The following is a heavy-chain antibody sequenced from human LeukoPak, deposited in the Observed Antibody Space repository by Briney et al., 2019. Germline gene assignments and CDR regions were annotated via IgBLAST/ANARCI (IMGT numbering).Heavy chain of an antibody. CDR3: ARAGYSYGPQGGYYYYYYMDV. V-gene: IGHV3-20*04. CDR1: GFTFDDYG. D-gene: IGHD5-18*01. J-gene: IGHJ6*03. Sequence: PGGSLRLSCAASGFTFDDYGMSWVRQAPGKGLEWGSGINWNGGSTGYADSVKGRFTISRDNAKNSLYLQMNSLRAEDTALYYCARAGYSYGPQGGYYYYYYMDVWGKGTTVTVSS. CDR2: INWNGGST.